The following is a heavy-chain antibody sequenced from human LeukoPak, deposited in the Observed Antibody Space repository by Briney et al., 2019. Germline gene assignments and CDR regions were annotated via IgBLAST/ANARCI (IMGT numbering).Heavy chain of an antibody. D-gene: IGHD4-17*01. J-gene: IGHJ5*02. V-gene: IGHV4-61*02. CDR1: GGSISSGSYY. Sequence: PSETLSLTCTVSGGSISSGSYYWSWIRQPAGTGLEWIGRIYTSGSTNYSPSLKSRVTISVDTSKNQFSLKLSSVTAADTAVYYCARELGPTVTPEGVQEINWFDPWGQGTLVTVSS. CDR2: IYTSGST. CDR3: ARELGPTVTPEGVQEINWFDP.